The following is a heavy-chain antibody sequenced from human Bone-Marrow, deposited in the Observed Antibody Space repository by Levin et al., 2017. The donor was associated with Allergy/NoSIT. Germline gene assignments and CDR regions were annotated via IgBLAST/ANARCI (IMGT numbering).Heavy chain of an antibody. CDR1: GGSINSGNYY. Sequence: KSSETLSLTCTVSGGSINSGNYYWSWIRQPPGKGLEWVGYISSNGSPDYSPSLRSRLTISMDTSNNHFSLKLTSVTAADTAMYFCARGDCSATDCYDDRGWLDPWGQGIRVTVSS. CDR3: ARGDCSATDCYDDRGWLDP. V-gene: IGHV4-30-4*01. CDR2: ISSNGSP. D-gene: IGHD2-21*02. J-gene: IGHJ5*02.